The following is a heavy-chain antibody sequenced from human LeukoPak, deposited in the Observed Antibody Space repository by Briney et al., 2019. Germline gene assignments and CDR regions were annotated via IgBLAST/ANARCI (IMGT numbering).Heavy chain of an antibody. CDR1: GFTFSSYA. CDR2: ISGSGGST. Sequence: PGGSLRLSCAASGFTFSSYAMSWVRQAPGKGLEWVSAISGSGGSTYYADSVKGRFTISRDNSKNTLYLQMDSLRAEDTAVYYCARDDLLTDDAFDIWGQGTMVTVSS. J-gene: IGHJ3*02. V-gene: IGHV3-23*01. CDR3: ARDDLLTDDAFDI.